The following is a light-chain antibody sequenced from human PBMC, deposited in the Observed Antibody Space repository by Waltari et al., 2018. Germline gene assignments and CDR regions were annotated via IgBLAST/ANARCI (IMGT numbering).Light chain of an antibody. CDR3: QKCDSAPWT. J-gene: IGKJ1*01. CDR1: QNIGSN. V-gene: IGKV1-27*01. Sequence: IQMTQSPSSLSASVGDKVTITCRVSQNIGSNLAWYQQKPGKVPKLLIYAASTLQSEVPSRFSGSGSGTDFTLTISSLQPEDVATYYCQKCDSAPWTFGLGTKVEMK. CDR2: AAS.